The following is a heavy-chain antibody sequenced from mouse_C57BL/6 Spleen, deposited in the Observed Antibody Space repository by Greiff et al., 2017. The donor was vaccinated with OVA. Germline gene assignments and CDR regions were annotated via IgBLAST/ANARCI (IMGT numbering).Heavy chain of an antibody. Sequence: QVQLQQSGAELVRPGSSVKLSCKASGYTFTSYWMHWVKQRPIQGLEWIGNIDPSDSETHYNQKFKDKATLTVDKSSSTAYMQLSSLTSEDSAVYYCARGGYYGSSSRAMDYWGQGTSVTVSS. V-gene: IGHV1-52*01. CDR2: IDPSDSET. D-gene: IGHD1-1*01. J-gene: IGHJ4*01. CDR3: ARGGYYGSSSRAMDY. CDR1: GYTFTSYW.